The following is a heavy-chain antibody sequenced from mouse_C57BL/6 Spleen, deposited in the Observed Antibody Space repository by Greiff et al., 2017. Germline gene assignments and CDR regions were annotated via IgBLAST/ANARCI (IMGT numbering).Heavy chain of an antibody. CDR1: GYAFTHYL. J-gene: IGHJ2*01. CDR2: INPGSGGT. Sequence: VQLQQSGAELVRPGTSVKVSCKASGYAFTHYLIEWVKQRPGQGLEWIGVINPGSGGTNYNEKFKGKATLTADKSSSTAYMQLSSLTSEDSAVYFCARGREYYFDYWGQGTTLTVSS. V-gene: IGHV1-54*01. CDR3: ARGREYYFDY.